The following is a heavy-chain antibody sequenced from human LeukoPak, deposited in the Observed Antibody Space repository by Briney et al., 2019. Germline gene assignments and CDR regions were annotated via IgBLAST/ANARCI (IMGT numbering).Heavy chain of an antibody. V-gene: IGHV3-11*01. CDR2: ISSSSNNI. Sequence: GGSLRLSCAGSGFIFSDYYMSWIRQAPGKGLEWVSYISSSSNNIYYADSVKGRFTISRDNARNSLYLQMNSLRAEDTAVYYCARSQWNPGKTTQTTWGQGTLVTVSS. CDR3: ARSQWNPGKTTQTT. J-gene: IGHJ5*02. D-gene: IGHD1-1*01. CDR1: GFIFSDYY.